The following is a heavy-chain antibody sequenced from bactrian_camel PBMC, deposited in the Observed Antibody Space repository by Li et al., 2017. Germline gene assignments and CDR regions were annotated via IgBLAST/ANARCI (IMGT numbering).Heavy chain of an antibody. CDR2: ISSSGSST. D-gene: IGHD3*01. CDR1: GFTFSTYA. Sequence: VESGGGSVQAGGSLRLSCAASGFTFSTYAMNWVRQAPGKGFEWVSLISSSGSSTLYADSVKGRFTISRDNAKNTVYLEMNSLKSEDAALYYCAAGEGFDCSGAYCSLHYWGQGTQVTVS. J-gene: IGHJ4*01. V-gene: IGHV3S40*01. CDR3: AAGEGFDCSGAYCSLHY.